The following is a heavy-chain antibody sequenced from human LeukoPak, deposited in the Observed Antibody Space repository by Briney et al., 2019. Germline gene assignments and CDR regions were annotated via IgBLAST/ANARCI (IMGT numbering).Heavy chain of an antibody. D-gene: IGHD1-1*01. CDR2: ITGSGGST. Sequence: GGSLRLSCAASGFTFDDYGMSWVRQAPGKGLEWVSAITGSGGSTYYADSVKGRFTISRDNSKNTLYLQINSLRVEDTAVYYCARDQLGAVLYFDYWGQGTLVTVSS. CDR1: GFTFDDYG. J-gene: IGHJ4*02. CDR3: ARDQLGAVLYFDY. V-gene: IGHV3-23*01.